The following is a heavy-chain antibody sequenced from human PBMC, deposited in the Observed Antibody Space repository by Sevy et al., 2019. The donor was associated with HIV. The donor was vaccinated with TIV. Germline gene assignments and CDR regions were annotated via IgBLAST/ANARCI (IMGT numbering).Heavy chain of an antibody. CDR3: ATAPGTGY. D-gene: IGHD3-10*01. CDR1: GFSLETFW. Sequence: GGSLRLSCAASGFSLETFWIHWVRQAPGKGLECVGRIKSNSDGGTTDYAAPLEGRFTMSRDDSENKIYLQINNLKIEDTAVYYCATAPGTGYWGQGTLVTVSS. J-gene: IGHJ4*02. CDR2: IKSNSDGGTT. V-gene: IGHV3-15*01.